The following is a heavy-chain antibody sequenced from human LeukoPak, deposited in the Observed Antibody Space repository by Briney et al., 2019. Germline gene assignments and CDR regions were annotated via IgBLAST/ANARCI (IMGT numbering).Heavy chain of an antibody. CDR3: ARQGEGDYGGWFDW. CDR2: IYYSGST. D-gene: IGHD4-23*01. Sequence: PSETLSLTCTVSGGSISSSSYYWGWIRQPLGKGLEWIGSIYYSGSTYYNPSLRSRVTISVDTSKNQFSLKLSSVTAADTAVYYCARQGEGDYGGWFDWWGQGTLVTVSS. J-gene: IGHJ5*01. CDR1: GGSISSSSYY. V-gene: IGHV4-39*01.